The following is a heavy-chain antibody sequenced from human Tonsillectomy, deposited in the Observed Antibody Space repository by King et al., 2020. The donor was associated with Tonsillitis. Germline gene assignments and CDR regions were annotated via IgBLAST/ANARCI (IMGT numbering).Heavy chain of an antibody. D-gene: IGHD4-17*01. J-gene: IGHJ3*02. Sequence: VQLQESGPGLVKPSQTLSLTCTVSGGSISSGSYYWSWIRQPAGKGLEWIGRIYTSGSTNYNPSLKSRVTMSVDTSKNQFSLKLSSVTAADTAVYYCARDPLHGDYGDAFDIWGQGIMVTVSS. CDR2: IYTSGST. CDR3: ARDPLHGDYGDAFDI. V-gene: IGHV4-61*02. CDR1: GGSISSGSYY.